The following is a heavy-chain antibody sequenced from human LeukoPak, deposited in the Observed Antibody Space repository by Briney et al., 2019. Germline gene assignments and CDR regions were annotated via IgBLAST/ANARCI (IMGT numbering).Heavy chain of an antibody. J-gene: IGHJ6*02. CDR2: IIPIFGTA. V-gene: IGHV1-69*13. D-gene: IGHD1-7*01. Sequence: SVKVSCKASGGTFSSYAISWVRQAPGQGLEWMGGIIPIFGTANYAQKFQGRVTITADESTSTAYMKLSSLRSEDTAVYYCARRGSITGTTRYYYYGMDVWGQGTTVTVSS. CDR3: ARRGSITGTTRYYYYGMDV. CDR1: GGTFSSYA.